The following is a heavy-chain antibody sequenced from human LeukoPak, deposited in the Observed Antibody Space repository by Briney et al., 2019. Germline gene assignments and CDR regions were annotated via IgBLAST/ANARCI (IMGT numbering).Heavy chain of an antibody. CDR3: ARDCSSTSCYGPYYYYGMDV. V-gene: IGHV1-69*04. CDR2: IIPILGIA. J-gene: IGHJ6*02. D-gene: IGHD2-2*01. CDR1: GGTFSSYA. Sequence: SVKVSCKASGGTFSSYAISWVRQAPGQGLEWMGRIIPILGIANYAQKFQGRVTITADKSTSTAYMELSSLRSEDTAAYYCARDCSSTSCYGPYYYYGMDVWGQGTTVTVSS.